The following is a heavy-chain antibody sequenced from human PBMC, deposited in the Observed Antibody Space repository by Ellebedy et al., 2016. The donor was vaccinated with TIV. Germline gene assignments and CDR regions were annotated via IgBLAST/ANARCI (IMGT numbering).Heavy chain of an antibody. D-gene: IGHD2-15*01. J-gene: IGHJ6*02. Sequence: GESLKISCEASGFSFDIYSMHWVRQAPGKGLEWVAVITYDGSNQHYADSVKGRFNISRDNAQNSLYLQMNSLRDEDTAVYYCARCCSSGSCYYFYGMDVWGQGTTVTVSS. CDR3: ARCCSSGSCYYFYGMDV. CDR2: ITYDGSNQ. V-gene: IGHV3-30-3*01. CDR1: GFSFDIYS.